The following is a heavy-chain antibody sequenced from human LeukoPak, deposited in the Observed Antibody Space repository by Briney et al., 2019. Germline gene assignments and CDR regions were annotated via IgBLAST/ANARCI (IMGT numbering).Heavy chain of an antibody. CDR3: ARVRVYSSGWNFDY. J-gene: IGHJ4*02. V-gene: IGHV1-2*02. CDR1: GYTFTDYY. Sequence: ASVKVSCKASGYTFTDYYVHWVRQAPGQGLEWMGWINSNSGSTSYAQNFQGRVTMTRDTSISTLYVELSGLRSDDTAVYYCARVRVYSSGWNFDYWGQGTLVTVSS. D-gene: IGHD6-19*01. CDR2: INSNSGST.